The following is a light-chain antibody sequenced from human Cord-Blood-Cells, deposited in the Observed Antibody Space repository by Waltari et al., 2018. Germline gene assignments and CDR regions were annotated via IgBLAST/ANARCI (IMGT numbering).Light chain of an antibody. V-gene: IGLV1-44*01. CDR1: RSNIGSNT. Sequence: QSVLTQPPSASGTPGQRVTIPCSGSRSNIGSNTVNWYQQLPGTAPKLLIHSNNQRPSGVPDRFSGSKSGTSASLAISGLQSEDEADYYCAAWDDSLNGPWVFGGGTKLTVL. CDR3: AAWDDSLNGPWV. J-gene: IGLJ3*02. CDR2: SNN.